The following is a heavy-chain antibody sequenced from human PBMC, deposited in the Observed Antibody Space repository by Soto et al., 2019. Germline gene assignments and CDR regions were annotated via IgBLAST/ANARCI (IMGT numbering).Heavy chain of an antibody. CDR3: AKVGENAGDPDLDYYYYGMDV. CDR2: INPDSGGT. Sequence: ASVKVSCKASGYNFIDYYLHWVRQAPGQGLEWIGWINPDSGGTTYAQKFQGRVTMTRDTSSSTAHMDLSRLTSDDTAVYYCAKVGENAGDPDLDYYYYGMDVWGQGTTVTVS. CDR1: GYNFIDYY. D-gene: IGHD4-17*01. V-gene: IGHV1-2*02. J-gene: IGHJ6*02.